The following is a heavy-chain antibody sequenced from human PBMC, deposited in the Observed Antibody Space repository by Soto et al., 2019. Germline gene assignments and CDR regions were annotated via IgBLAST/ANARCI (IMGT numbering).Heavy chain of an antibody. CDR1: GFTFSSYA. D-gene: IGHD2-8*01. CDR2: ISGSGGST. Sequence: GGSLRLSCAASGFTFSSYAMSWVRQAPGKGLEWVSAISGSGGSTYYADSVKGRFTISRDNSKNTLYLQMNSLRAEDTAVYYCARMVYAIQGQWGGPTGSMDVWGQGTTVTVS. V-gene: IGHV3-23*01. J-gene: IGHJ6*02. CDR3: ARMVYAIQGQWGGPTGSMDV.